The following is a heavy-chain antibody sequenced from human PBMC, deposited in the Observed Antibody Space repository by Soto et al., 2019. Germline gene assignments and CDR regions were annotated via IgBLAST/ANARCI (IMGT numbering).Heavy chain of an antibody. J-gene: IGHJ6*03. D-gene: IGHD4-4*01. CDR1: GFTFSSYS. V-gene: IGHV3-21*01. Sequence: GGSLRLSCAASGFTFSSYSMNWVRQAPGKGLEWVSSISSSSSYIYYADSVKGRFTISRDNAKNSLYLQMNSLRAEDTAVYYCARGDGYSNSPHYYYYYMDVWGKGTTVTVSS. CDR3: ARGDGYSNSPHYYYYYMDV. CDR2: ISSSSSYI.